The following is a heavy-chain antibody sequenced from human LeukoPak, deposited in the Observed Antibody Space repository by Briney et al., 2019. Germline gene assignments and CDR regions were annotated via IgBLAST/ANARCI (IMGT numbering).Heavy chain of an antibody. CDR1: GGSISSYY. V-gene: IGHV4-34*01. CDR3: ARALVGSGSYYERALGY. D-gene: IGHD3-10*01. J-gene: IGHJ4*02. Sequence: SETLSLTCTVSGGSISSYYWSWIRQPPGKGLEWIGEINHSGSTNYNPSLKSRVTISVDTSKNQFSLKLSSVTAADTAVYYCARALVGSGSYYERALGYWGQGTLVTVSS. CDR2: INHSGST.